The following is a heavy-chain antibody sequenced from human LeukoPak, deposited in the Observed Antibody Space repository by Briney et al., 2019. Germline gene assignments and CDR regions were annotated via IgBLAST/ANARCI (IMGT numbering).Heavy chain of an antibody. CDR2: ISGSGGST. Sequence: PGGSLRLTCAASGFTFSSYSMNWVRQAPGKGLEWVSAISGSGGSTYYADSVKGRLTISRDNSKNTLYLQMNSLRAEDTAVYYCANTKLRFLEWLLSRFDYWGQGTLVTVSS. J-gene: IGHJ4*02. CDR1: GFTFSSYS. D-gene: IGHD3-3*01. V-gene: IGHV3-23*01. CDR3: ANTKLRFLEWLLSRFDY.